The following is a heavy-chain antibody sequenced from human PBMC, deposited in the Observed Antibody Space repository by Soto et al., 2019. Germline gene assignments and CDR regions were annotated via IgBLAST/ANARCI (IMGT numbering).Heavy chain of an antibody. CDR3: ARGGPEGYCISTSCFSWFDP. V-gene: IGHV4-39*01. CDR1: GGSISSSSYY. Sequence: SSETLSLTCTVSGGSISSSSYYWGWIRQPPGKGLEWIGSIYYSGSTYYNPSLKGRVTISVDTSKNQFSLKLSSVTAADTAVYYCARGGPEGYCISTSCFSWFDPWGQGTLVTVSS. CDR2: IYYSGST. J-gene: IGHJ5*02. D-gene: IGHD2-2*01.